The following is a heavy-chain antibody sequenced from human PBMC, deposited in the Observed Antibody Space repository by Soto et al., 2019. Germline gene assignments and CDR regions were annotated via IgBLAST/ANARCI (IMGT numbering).Heavy chain of an antibody. CDR2: IYPGDSDT. D-gene: IGHD3-9*01. J-gene: IGHJ4*02. CDR1: GYSFTSYW. Sequence: GXSLKISCKGSGYSFTSYWIGWVRQMPGKGPEWMGIIYPGDSDTRYSPSFQGQVTISADKSISTAYLQWSSLKASDTVMYYCARRGDILTGYFHYWGQGTRVTVSS. CDR3: ARRGDILTGYFHY. V-gene: IGHV5-51*01.